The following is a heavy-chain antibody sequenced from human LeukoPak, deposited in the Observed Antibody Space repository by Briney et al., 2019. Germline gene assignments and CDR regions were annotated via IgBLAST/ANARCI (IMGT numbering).Heavy chain of an antibody. CDR2: ITGSDDST. D-gene: IGHD3-16*02. Sequence: GGSLRLSCSASGFTFSDYAMNWVRQAPGKGLEWVSTITGSDDSTYYADSVKGRFTISRDNSKNTLYLQMNSLRAEDTAVYYCAKNYRGDYVWGSYRSGAFDIWGQGTMVTVSS. CDR3: AKNYRGDYVWGSYRSGAFDI. V-gene: IGHV3-23*01. CDR1: GFTFSDYA. J-gene: IGHJ3*02.